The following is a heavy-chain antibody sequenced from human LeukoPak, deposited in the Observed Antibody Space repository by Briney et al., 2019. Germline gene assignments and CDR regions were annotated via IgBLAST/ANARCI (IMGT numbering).Heavy chain of an antibody. Sequence: PSQTLSLTCTVSGGSISGGSYYWSWIRRPAGKGLEWFGRIYTRGSTNYKPSLKSRVTISVATSKNQFSLKLSSVTAADTAVYYCAREYFRYSDPWGQGTLVTVSS. V-gene: IGHV4-61*02. CDR3: AREYFRYSDP. D-gene: IGHD3-9*01. CDR2: IYTRGST. CDR1: GGSISGGSYY. J-gene: IGHJ5*02.